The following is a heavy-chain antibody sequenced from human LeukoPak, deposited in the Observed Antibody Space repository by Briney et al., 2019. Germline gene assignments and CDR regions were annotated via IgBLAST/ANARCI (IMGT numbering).Heavy chain of an antibody. D-gene: IGHD5-24*01. CDR1: GGSIRRGDYY. CDR2: IYYSGNT. J-gene: IGHJ3*02. V-gene: IGHV4-30-4*08. CDR3: ARATITMAVGVPADAFDI. Sequence: SQTLSLTCTVSGGSIRRGDYYWSWIRQPPGKGLEWIGYIYYSGNTYYNPSLESRVTISVDTSKKQFSLEMSSVTAADAAVYYCARATITMAVGVPADAFDIWGQGTVVTVSS.